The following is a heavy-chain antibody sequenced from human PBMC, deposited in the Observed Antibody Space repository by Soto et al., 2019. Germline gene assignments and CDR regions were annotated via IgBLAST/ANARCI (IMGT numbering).Heavy chain of an antibody. J-gene: IGHJ3*01. D-gene: IGHD5-12*01. V-gene: IGHV3-30*18. CDR1: GFKFSIYG. CDR2: ISYDGSNK. Sequence: QVQLVESGGGVVQPGRSLRLSCAASGFKFSIYGIHWVRQAPGKGLEWVAFISYDGSNKYFGDSVKGRFTISRDNSKDTLYLQMNSLRAEDTAVYYCAKVQIQLRFSGGYDHGAFDVWGQGTMVSVSS. CDR3: AKVQIQLRFSGGYDHGAFDV.